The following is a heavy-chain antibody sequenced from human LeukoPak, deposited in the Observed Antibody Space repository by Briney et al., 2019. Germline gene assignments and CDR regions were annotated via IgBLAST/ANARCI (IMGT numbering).Heavy chain of an antibody. CDR3: ARAGSSWWYAFDI. D-gene: IGHD6-13*01. CDR2: INPNSGGT. V-gene: IGHV1-2*02. J-gene: IGHJ3*02. CDR1: GYTFTGYY. Sequence: ASVKVSCKASGYTFTGYYMHWVRQAPGQGLEWMGWINPNSGGTNYAQKFQGRVTMTRDTSISTAYMELSRLRSDDTAVYYCARAGSSWWYAFDIWGQGTMVTVSS.